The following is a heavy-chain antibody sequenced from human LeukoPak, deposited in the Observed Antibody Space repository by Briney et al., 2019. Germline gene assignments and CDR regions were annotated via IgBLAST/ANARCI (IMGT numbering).Heavy chain of an antibody. CDR2: INSDGSST. D-gene: IGHD1-1*01. CDR3: ARASWNRRDFDY. Sequence: GGSLRLSCAASGFTFSSYWMHWVRQAPGKGLVWVSRINSDGSSTSYADSVKGRFTISRDNAKNTLYLQMNSLRAEDTALYYCARASWNRRDFDYWGQGTLVTVSS. V-gene: IGHV3-74*01. J-gene: IGHJ4*02. CDR1: GFTFSSYW.